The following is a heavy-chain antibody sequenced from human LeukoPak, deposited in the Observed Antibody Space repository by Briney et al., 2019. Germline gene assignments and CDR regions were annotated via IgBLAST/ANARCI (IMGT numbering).Heavy chain of an antibody. CDR3: ASTGYSSSWYGVAFDY. CDR1: GFTFSSYS. V-gene: IGHV3-21*01. J-gene: IGHJ4*02. CDR2: ISSSSSYR. Sequence: GGSLRLSCAASGFTFSSYSMTWVRQAPGKGLEWVSSISSSSSYRYYADSVKGRFTISRDNAKNSLYLQMNSLRAEDTGVYYCASTGYSSSWYGVAFDYWGQGTLVTVSS. D-gene: IGHD6-13*01.